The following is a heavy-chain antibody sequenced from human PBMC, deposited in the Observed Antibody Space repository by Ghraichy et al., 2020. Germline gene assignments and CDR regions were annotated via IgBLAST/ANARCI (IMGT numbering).Heavy chain of an antibody. CDR2: ISGSGSTT. D-gene: IGHD6-6*01. CDR3: ARRCIAARGGGNALDI. Sequence: GESLNISCGASEFIFSSYAMSWVRQAPGRGLEWVASISGSGSTTNNADSVKGRFTIARDNSKNMLYLQMNSLRADDTAVYYCARRCIAARGGGNALDIWGQGTMVTVSS. CDR1: EFIFSSYA. J-gene: IGHJ3*02. V-gene: IGHV3-23*01.